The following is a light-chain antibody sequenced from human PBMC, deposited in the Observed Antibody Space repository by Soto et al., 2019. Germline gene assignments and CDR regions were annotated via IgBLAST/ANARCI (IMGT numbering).Light chain of an antibody. CDR3: SSYAGSDTVV. CDR1: SSDVGNYNL. Sequence: QSALTQPASVSGSPGQSITISCTGTSSDVGNYNLVSWYQRHPGKAPKLMIYEGSKRPSGVSNRFSGSRSGNTASLTISGLQAEDEADYYCSSYAGSDTVVFGGGTKLTVL. V-gene: IGLV2-23*01. J-gene: IGLJ2*01. CDR2: EGS.